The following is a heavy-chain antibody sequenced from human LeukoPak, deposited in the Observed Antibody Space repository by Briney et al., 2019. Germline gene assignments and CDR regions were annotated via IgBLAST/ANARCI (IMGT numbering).Heavy chain of an antibody. Sequence: PSETLSLTCTLSGGSISTYYWSWIRQPPGKGLEWMGYIYHSGSTNYNPSPKSRVTISVDTSKNQFSLKLSSVTAADTAVYYCARGGGYASPIGYWGQGALVTVSS. D-gene: IGHD5-12*01. CDR2: IYHSGST. CDR3: ARGGGYASPIGY. V-gene: IGHV4-59*01. J-gene: IGHJ4*02. CDR1: GGSISTYY.